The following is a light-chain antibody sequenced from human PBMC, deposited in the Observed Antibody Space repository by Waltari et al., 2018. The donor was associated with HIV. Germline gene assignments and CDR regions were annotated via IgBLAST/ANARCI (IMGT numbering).Light chain of an antibody. CDR1: QNVITN. V-gene: IGKV3-15*01. CDR3: QQYNKWPRT. CDR2: GAS. J-gene: IGKJ1*01. Sequence: EIVMTQSPGTLSVSPGERVTISCRASQNVITNLAWYQQKPGQAPRLLIYGASTRATGIPPRFSGGWSGTDFTLTIGSLQSEDFTFYYCQQYNKWPRTFGQGTKVEVK.